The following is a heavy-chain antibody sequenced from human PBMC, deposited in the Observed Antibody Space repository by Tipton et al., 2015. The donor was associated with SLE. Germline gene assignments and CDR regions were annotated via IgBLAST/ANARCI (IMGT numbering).Heavy chain of an antibody. J-gene: IGHJ4*02. D-gene: IGHD6-13*01. V-gene: IGHV3-49*04. CDR2: IRSKAYGGTT. CDR3: AREYSSSWYYFDY. Sequence: SLRLSCTASGFTFGDYAMSWVRQAPGKGLEWVGFIRSKAYGGTTEYAASVKGRFTISRDDSKNTLYLQMNSLRAEDTAVYYCAREYSSSWYYFDYWGQGTLVTVSS. CDR1: GFTFGDYA.